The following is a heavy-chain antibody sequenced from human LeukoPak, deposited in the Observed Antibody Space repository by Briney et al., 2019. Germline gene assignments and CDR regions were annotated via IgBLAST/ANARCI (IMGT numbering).Heavy chain of an antibody. CDR1: GFTFSDYY. J-gene: IGHJ4*02. CDR3: ARDLRSSSWYSDFDY. V-gene: IGHV3-11*04. CDR2: ISSSGSTI. D-gene: IGHD6-13*01. Sequence: GSLRLSCAASGFTFSDYYMSWIRQAPGKGLEVVSFISSSGSTIYYADSVKGRFTISRDNAKDSLYLRMDSLRAEDTAVYYCARDLRSSSWYSDFDYWGQGTLVTVSS.